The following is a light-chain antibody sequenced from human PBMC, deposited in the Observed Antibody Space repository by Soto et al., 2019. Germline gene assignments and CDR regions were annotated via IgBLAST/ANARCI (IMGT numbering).Light chain of an antibody. CDR1: QLFSSSY. J-gene: IGKJ5*01. V-gene: IGKV3-20*01. CDR3: QRYGSSPLIT. CDR2: GAS. Sequence: SVLTQSPVTLSFSPRESATLSCSPIQLFSSSYLAWYQQKPGQAPRLLIYGASSRATGIPDRFSGSGSGTDFALTISRLEPEDFAVYYCQRYGSSPLITFGQGTRLEIK.